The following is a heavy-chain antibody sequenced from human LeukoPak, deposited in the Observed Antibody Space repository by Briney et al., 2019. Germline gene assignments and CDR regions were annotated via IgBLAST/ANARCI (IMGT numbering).Heavy chain of an antibody. J-gene: IGHJ4*02. D-gene: IGHD3-10*01. V-gene: IGHV3-74*01. CDR3: AKDYYYGSGTYYKYYYDY. Sequence: GRSLRLFCGASGFTFSNYWKHWVRQAPAKGLVWVSRINSDGSSRNYADSVKGRFTISRENAKNKLYLQMNSLRAEDTAVYYCAKDYYYGSGTYYKYYYDYWGQGTLFTVSS. CDR2: INSDGSSR. CDR1: GFTFSNYW.